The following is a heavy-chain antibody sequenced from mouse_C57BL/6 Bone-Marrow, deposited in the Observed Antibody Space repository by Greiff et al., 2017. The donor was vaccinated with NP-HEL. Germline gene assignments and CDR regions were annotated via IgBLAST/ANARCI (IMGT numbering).Heavy chain of an antibody. D-gene: IGHD1-1*01. CDR2: LSSGGSYT. J-gene: IGHJ3*01. Sequence: EVQLQESGGDLVKPGGSLKLSCAASGFTFSSYGMSWVRQTPDKRLEWVATLSSGGSYTYYPDSVKGRFTISRDNAKNTLYLQMSSLKSEDTAMYYCARQNITTVVAPFAYWGQGTLVTVSA. CDR3: ARQNITTVVAPFAY. CDR1: GFTFSSYG. V-gene: IGHV5-6*01.